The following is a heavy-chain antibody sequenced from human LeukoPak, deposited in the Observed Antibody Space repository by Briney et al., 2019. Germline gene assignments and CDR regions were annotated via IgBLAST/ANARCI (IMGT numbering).Heavy chain of an antibody. D-gene: IGHD5-12*01. CDR1: GYTFTSYG. CDR3: ARSREDIVATIRGYYYYGMDV. Sequence: GASVKVSCKASGYTFTSYGISWVRQAPGQGLEWMGWISAYNGNTNYAQKLQGRVTMTTDTSTSTAYMELRSLRSDDTAVYYCARSREDIVATIRGYYYYGMDVWGQGTTVTVSS. V-gene: IGHV1-18*01. J-gene: IGHJ6*02. CDR2: ISAYNGNT.